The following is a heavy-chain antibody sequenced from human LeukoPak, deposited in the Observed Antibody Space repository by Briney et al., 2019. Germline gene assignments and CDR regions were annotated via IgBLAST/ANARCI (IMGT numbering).Heavy chain of an antibody. Sequence: PGGSLRLSCAASGFTFSSYAMSWVRQAPGKGLEWVSSITSSSRYIYYADSVKGRFTISRDNAKNSLCLQMNSLRAEDTAVYYCARDFSTFGGSDYWGQGTLVTVSS. V-gene: IGHV3-21*01. J-gene: IGHJ4*02. D-gene: IGHD2/OR15-2a*01. CDR2: ITSSSRYI. CDR3: ARDFSTFGGSDY. CDR1: GFTFSSYA.